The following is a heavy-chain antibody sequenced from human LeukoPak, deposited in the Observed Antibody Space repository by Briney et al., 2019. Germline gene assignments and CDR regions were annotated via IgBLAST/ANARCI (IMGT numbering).Heavy chain of an antibody. D-gene: IGHD2-15*01. Sequence: SGGSLRLSCAASGFTFSSYAMSWVRQAPGKGLEWVSAISGSGGSTYYADSVKGRFTISGDNSKNTLYLQMNSLRAEDTAVYYCAKDRKVVPVGDVWGQGTTVTVSS. CDR2: ISGSGGST. V-gene: IGHV3-23*01. J-gene: IGHJ6*02. CDR1: GFTFSSYA. CDR3: AKDRKVVPVGDV.